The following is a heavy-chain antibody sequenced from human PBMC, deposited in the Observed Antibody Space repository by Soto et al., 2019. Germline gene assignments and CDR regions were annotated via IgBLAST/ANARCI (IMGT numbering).Heavy chain of an antibody. CDR1: GFSLSTSGVG. J-gene: IGHJ4*02. CDR3: AHKRAIKYGSCRGGSCYSGFDY. D-gene: IGHD2-15*01. V-gene: IGHV2-5*02. CDR2: IYWDDDK. Sequence: QITLKESGPTLVKPTQTLTLTCTFSGFSLSTSGVGVGWIRQPPGKALEWLALIYWDDDKRYSPSLKSRFTITMDTSKNQVVLTMTNMDPVDTATYYCAHKRAIKYGSCRGGSCYSGFDYWGQGILVTVSS.